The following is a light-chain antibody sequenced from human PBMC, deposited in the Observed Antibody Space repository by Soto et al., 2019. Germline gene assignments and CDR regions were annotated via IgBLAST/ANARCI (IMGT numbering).Light chain of an antibody. J-gene: IGKJ1*01. CDR3: QQYEGT. V-gene: IGKV3-20*01. CDR1: QSVSSSY. Sequence: EIVLTQSPGTLSLSPGERATLSCRASQSVSSSYLAWYQQKPGQAPRLLIYGASSRATGIPDRFSGSGSGTDFTLTISRLEPEDCAVYYCQQYEGTFGQGTKVEIK. CDR2: GAS.